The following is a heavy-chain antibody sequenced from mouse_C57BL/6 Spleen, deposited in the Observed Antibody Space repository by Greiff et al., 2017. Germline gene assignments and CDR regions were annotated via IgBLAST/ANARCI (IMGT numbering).Heavy chain of an antibody. J-gene: IGHJ2*01. Sequence: QVQLQQPGAELVKPGASVKMSCKASGYTFTSYWITWVKQRPGQGLEWIGDIYPGSGSTNYNEKFKSKATLTVDTSSSTAYMQLSSLTSKDSAVYYCASPHSSGYYFDYWGQGTTLTVSS. CDR3: ASPHSSGYYFDY. CDR1: GYTFTSYW. CDR2: IYPGSGST. D-gene: IGHD3-2*02. V-gene: IGHV1-55*01.